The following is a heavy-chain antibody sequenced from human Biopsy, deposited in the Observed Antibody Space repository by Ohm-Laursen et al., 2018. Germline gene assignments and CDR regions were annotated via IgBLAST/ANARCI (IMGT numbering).Heavy chain of an antibody. J-gene: IGHJ4*02. V-gene: IGHV4-38-2*02. D-gene: IGHD6-19*01. Sequence: SETLSLTCPVSGYSISSDYRWGWIRQAPGKTLEWLGNIFKDGNTHYNPSLRSRLIISIDTSKNQFSLMMTSVSGADTAVYFCARVGSGWAPFDKWGPGTLVTASS. CDR3: ARVGSGWAPFDK. CDR2: IFKDGNT. CDR1: GYSISSDYR.